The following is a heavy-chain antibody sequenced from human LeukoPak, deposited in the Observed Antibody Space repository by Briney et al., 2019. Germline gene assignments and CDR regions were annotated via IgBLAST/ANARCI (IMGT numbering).Heavy chain of an antibody. CDR3: AKDAIHGLAAAGHFDY. J-gene: IGHJ4*02. V-gene: IGHV4-38-2*02. D-gene: IGHD6-13*01. CDR2: FYHSGST. Sequence: PSETLSLTCTVSGYSISSGYYWGWIRQPPGKGLEWIGSFYHSGSTYYNPSLKSRVTISLDTSKNQFSLKLSSVTAADTAVYYCAKDAIHGLAAAGHFDYWGQGTLVTVSS. CDR1: GYSISSGYY.